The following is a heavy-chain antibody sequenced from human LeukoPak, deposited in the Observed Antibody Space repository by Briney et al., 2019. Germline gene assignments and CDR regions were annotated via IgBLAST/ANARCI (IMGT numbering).Heavy chain of an antibody. J-gene: IGHJ6*02. Sequence: SETLSLTCTVSGGSISSSSYYWGWIRQPPGKGLEWIGSIYYSGSTNYNPSLKSRVTISVDTSKNQFSLKLSSVTAADTAVYYCARVAPWGIVTLGMDVWGQGTTVTVSS. CDR1: GGSISSSSYY. CDR2: IYYSGST. D-gene: IGHD3-16*01. CDR3: ARVAPWGIVTLGMDV. V-gene: IGHV4-39*07.